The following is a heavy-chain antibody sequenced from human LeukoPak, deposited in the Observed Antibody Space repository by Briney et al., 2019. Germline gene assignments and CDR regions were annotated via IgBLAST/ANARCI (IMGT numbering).Heavy chain of an antibody. D-gene: IGHD2-2*01. CDR1: GYSFSSNW. J-gene: IGHJ4*02. CDR3: ARHRPGYCNSTSRYYSYYFDY. CDR2: IYPGDSDT. V-gene: IGHV5-51*01. Sequence: GESLKISCKGSGYSFSSNWIGWVRQMPGKGLEWMGIIYPGDSDTRYSPSFQGQVTISADKSINTAYLQWSSLKASDTATYYCARHRPGYCNSTSRYYSYYFDYWGQGTLVAVSS.